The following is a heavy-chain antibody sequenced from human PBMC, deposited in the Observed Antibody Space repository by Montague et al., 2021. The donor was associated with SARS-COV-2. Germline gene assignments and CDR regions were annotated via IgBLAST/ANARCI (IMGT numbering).Heavy chain of an antibody. CDR3: ARGVVVVVHRDYPARRGWFDP. CDR1: GGSFSGYY. J-gene: IGHJ5*02. CDR2: INHSGTT. Sequence: SETLSLTCAVYGGSFSGYYWHWIRQPPGKGLEWIGEINHSGTTNYNPSLKSRVTISVDTSKNQLSLKLSSVTSADTAVYYCARGVVVVVHRDYPARRGWFDPWGQGTLVSVSS. D-gene: IGHD2-15*01. V-gene: IGHV4-34*01.